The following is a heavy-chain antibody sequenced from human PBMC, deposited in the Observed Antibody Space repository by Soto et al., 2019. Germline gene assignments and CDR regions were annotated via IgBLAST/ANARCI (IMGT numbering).Heavy chain of an antibody. J-gene: IGHJ6*02. V-gene: IGHV3-21*01. Sequence: GGSLRLSCAASGFVFSDYEMNWVRQAPGKGLEWVSSISTRTNVYYSDSVKGRFTVSRDDAKTSVYLQMDSLKVDDTGVYYCARLTGWVTMIEGGTPLAMDVWGQGTTVTVSS. CDR1: GFVFSDYE. CDR3: ARLTGWVTMIEGGTPLAMDV. CDR2: ISTRTNV. D-gene: IGHD3-22*01.